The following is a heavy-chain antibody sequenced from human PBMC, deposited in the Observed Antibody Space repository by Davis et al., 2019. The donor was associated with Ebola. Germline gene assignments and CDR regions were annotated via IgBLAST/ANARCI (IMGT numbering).Heavy chain of an antibody. Sequence: SGPTLVKPTQTLTLTCTFSGFSLTTRGVGVGWIRQPPGKALEWPALIYWDDDKRYRPSLKSRLTITKDTSKNQVVLTMTSMDPVDSATYYCVHRHLTTTTDYGMDVWGQGTTVTVSS. CDR1: GFSLTTRGVG. CDR3: VHRHLTTTTDYGMDV. D-gene: IGHD1-7*01. CDR2: IYWDDDK. V-gene: IGHV2-5*02. J-gene: IGHJ6*02.